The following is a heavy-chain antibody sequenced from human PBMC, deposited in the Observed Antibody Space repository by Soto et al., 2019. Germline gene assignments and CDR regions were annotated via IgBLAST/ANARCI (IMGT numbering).Heavy chain of an antibody. V-gene: IGHV3-66*01. CDR1: GFTVSSNY. CDR2: IYSGGST. D-gene: IGHD4-17*01. CDR3: ARDRISYGDSAPFDS. Sequence: PGGSLRLSCAASGFTVSSNYMSWVRQAPGKGLEWVSVIYSGGSTYYADSVKGRFTISRDNSKNTLYLQMNSLRAEDRAVYYCARDRISYGDSAPFDSRAQGTLVTVSS. J-gene: IGHJ4*02.